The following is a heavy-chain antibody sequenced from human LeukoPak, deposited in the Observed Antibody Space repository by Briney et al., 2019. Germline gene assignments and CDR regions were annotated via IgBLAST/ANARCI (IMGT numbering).Heavy chain of an antibody. D-gene: IGHD2-15*01. CDR2: IWYDGSSK. V-gene: IGHV3-33*01. Sequence: GRSLRLSCAASGFTFSSYGMHWVRQAPGKGLEWVAVIWYDGSSKYYADSVKGRFTISRDNSKNTLYLQMNSLRAEDTAVYYCVGGSHAFDIWGQGTMVTVSS. CDR1: GFTFSSYG. CDR3: VGGSHAFDI. J-gene: IGHJ3*02.